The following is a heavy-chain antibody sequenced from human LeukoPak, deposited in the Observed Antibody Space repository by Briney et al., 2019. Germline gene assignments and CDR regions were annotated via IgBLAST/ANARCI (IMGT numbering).Heavy chain of an antibody. CDR2: ISWNSGSI. Sequence: GGSLRLSCAASGFTFNNYWMHWVRQAPGKGLEWVSGISWNSGSIGYADSVKGRFTISRDSAKNSLYLQMNSLRAEDTALYYCAKGPQWLTYYFDYWGQGTLVTVSS. D-gene: IGHD6-19*01. CDR1: GFTFNNYW. CDR3: AKGPQWLTYYFDY. V-gene: IGHV3-9*01. J-gene: IGHJ4*02.